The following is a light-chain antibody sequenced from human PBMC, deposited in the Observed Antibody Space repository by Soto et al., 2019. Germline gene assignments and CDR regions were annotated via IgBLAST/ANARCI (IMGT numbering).Light chain of an antibody. CDR1: SSDVGNYDL. CDR3: CSYAGSYTYV. CDR2: EGS. Sequence: QSVLTQPASVSGSPGQSITISCTGTSSDVGNYDLVSWYQQLPGKAPKFILYEGSKRPSGVSNRFSGSKSGSTASLTISGLQAEDETDYYCCSYAGSYTYVFGTGTKVTVL. V-gene: IGLV2-23*01. J-gene: IGLJ1*01.